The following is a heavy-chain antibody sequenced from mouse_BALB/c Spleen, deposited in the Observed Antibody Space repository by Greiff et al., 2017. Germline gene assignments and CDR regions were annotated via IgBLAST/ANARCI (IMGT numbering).Heavy chain of an antibody. D-gene: IGHD1-1*01. CDR2: ISSGSSTI. CDR3: ASYYYGSPWFAY. V-gene: IGHV5-17*02. Sequence: EVQLVESGGGLVQPGGSRKLSCAASGFTFSSFGMHWVRQAPEKGLEWVAYISSGSSTIYYADTVKGRFTISRDNPKNTLFLQMTSLRSEDTAMYYCASYYYGSPWFAYWGQGTLVTVSA. J-gene: IGHJ3*01. CDR1: GFTFSSFG.